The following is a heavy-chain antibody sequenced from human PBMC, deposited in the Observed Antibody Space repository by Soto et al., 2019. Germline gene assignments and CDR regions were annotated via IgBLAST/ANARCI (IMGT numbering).Heavy chain of an antibody. Sequence: PGESLKISCKGSGYSFTSYWIGWVRQMPGKDLEWIGIIYPDDSETRYSPSFQGQVIISADQSISTAYLQWSSLKASDTAMYYCASSPRGYCSSTSCRELGNYYGMDGWGQGTTVTVSS. J-gene: IGHJ6*02. CDR3: ASSPRGYCSSTSCRELGNYYGMDG. V-gene: IGHV5-51*01. CDR1: GYSFTSYW. CDR2: IYPDDSET. D-gene: IGHD2-2*01.